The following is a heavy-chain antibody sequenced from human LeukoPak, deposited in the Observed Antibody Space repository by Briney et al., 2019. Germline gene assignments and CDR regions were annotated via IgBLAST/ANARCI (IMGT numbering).Heavy chain of an antibody. D-gene: IGHD5-18*01. CDR3: GRDPRLGIRGYTYGYIDY. CDR1: GYSFSSYT. Sequence: ASVKVSCKTSGYSFSSYTISWVRQAPGQRLEWMGWINTNTGSPTYAHGFTGRYVFSWDTSVSTAYLVISGLTADDTAVYFCGRDPRLGIRGYTYGYIDYWGQGTLATVSS. J-gene: IGHJ4*02. CDR2: INTNTGSP. V-gene: IGHV7-4-1*02.